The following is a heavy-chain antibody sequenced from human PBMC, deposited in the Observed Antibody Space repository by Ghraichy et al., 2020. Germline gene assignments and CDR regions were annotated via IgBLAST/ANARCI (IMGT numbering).Heavy chain of an antibody. CDR2: IGGSGAQT. V-gene: IGHV3-23*01. J-gene: IGHJ4*02. Sequence: GALRLSCAASGFTFSSHAMTWVRQPPGKGLEWVAAIGGSGAQTFYADSVRGRFTISRDNSKDTLYVHMNNLRAEDTAVYYCTSRGISVRAEWGSLDYWGQGTLVTVSS. CDR3: TSRGISVRAEWGSLDY. CDR1: GFTFSSHA. D-gene: IGHD1-26*01.